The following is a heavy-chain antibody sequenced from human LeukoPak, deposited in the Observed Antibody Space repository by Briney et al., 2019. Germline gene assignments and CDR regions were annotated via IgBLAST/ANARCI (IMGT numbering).Heavy chain of an antibody. CDR1: GGSINSYY. CDR2: IHYRGST. Sequence: PSETLSLTCTVSGGSINSYYWSWIRQPPGQGLEWIGHIHYRGSTNYNPSLKSRVTISLDTSQNLFSLKLTSVTAADTAVYYCARDGVAGGFDYWGQGTLVTVSS. CDR3: ARDGVAGGFDY. D-gene: IGHD6-19*01. V-gene: IGHV4-59*01. J-gene: IGHJ4*02.